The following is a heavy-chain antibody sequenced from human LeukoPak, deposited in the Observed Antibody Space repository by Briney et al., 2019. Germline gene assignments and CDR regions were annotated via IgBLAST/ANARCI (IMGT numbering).Heavy chain of an antibody. J-gene: IGHJ4*02. CDR3: ARVDTGMGSLDY. V-gene: IGHV3-33*01. D-gene: IGHD5-18*01. CDR2: VWYDGSNE. Sequence: GGSLRLSCAASGFTFSRYAMHWVRQAPGKGMEGVAIVWYDGSNENYVDSAKGRSTISRDNAKNTLYLQMNSLGAEDTAVYFCARVDTGMGSLDYWGQGILVTVSS. CDR1: GFTFSRYA.